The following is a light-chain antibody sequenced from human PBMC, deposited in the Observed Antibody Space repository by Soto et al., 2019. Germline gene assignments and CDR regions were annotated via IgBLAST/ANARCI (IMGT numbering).Light chain of an antibody. CDR3: QQRSNWPPLT. V-gene: IGKV3-11*01. CDR2: DAS. J-gene: IGKJ4*01. CDR1: QSVSSY. Sequence: EIVLTQSPATLSLSPGERATLSSRASQSVSSYLAWYQQKPGQAPRLLIYDASNRATGIPARFSGSGSGTDFTLTISSLEPEDFAVYYYQQRSNWPPLTFGGGTKVEIK.